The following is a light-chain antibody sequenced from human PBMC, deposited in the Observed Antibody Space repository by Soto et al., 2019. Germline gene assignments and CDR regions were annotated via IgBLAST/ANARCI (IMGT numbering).Light chain of an antibody. V-gene: IGKV3-11*01. CDR3: QQRTNCPLT. J-gene: IGKJ4*01. CDR1: QSVDKY. Sequence: EIVLTRSPATLSFSPGERATLSCRASQSVDKYLVWYQQKPGQAPRLLIYDASSRATGIPARFSGSGSGTDFSLTITSLEPEDFAVYYCQQRTNCPLTFGGGTKLEIK. CDR2: DAS.